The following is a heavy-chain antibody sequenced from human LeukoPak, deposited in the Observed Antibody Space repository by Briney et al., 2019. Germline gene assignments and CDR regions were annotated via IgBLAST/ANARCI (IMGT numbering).Heavy chain of an antibody. CDR2: ISAYNGNT. J-gene: IGHJ6*02. Sequence: GASVKVSCKASGYTFTSYGISWVRQAPGQGLEWMGWISAYNGNTNYAQKLQGRVTVTTDTSTSTAYMELRSLRSDDTAVYYCARDTYYGDFTYYYYGMDVWGQGTTVTVSS. CDR1: GYTFTSYG. V-gene: IGHV1-18*01. D-gene: IGHD4-17*01. CDR3: ARDTYYGDFTYYYYGMDV.